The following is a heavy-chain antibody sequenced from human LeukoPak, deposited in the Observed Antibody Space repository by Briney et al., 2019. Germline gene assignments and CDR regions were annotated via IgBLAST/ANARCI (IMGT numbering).Heavy chain of an antibody. Sequence: PGRSLRLSCTAAGLTFGDYAMSLSRQAPGKGLDWVGFIRSKAYGGTPQYAASVQGRFTISRDDSKSTAYLQMNSLKTEDTAVYYCSRNGGWYADYWGQGTLVTVPS. V-gene: IGHV3-49*03. CDR3: SRNGGWYADY. J-gene: IGHJ4*02. CDR1: GLTFGDYA. CDR2: IRSKAYGGTP. D-gene: IGHD6-13*01.